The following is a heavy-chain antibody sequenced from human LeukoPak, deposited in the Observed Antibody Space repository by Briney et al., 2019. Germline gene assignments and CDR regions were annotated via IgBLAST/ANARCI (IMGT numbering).Heavy chain of an antibody. V-gene: IGHV3-23*01. CDR1: GFTFSSYA. D-gene: IGHD6-13*01. CDR3: AKGDFESSSWPPVAVFSSGPTYFDY. Sequence: GGSLRLSCAASGFTFSSYAMSWVRQAPGKGLEWVSAISGSGGSTYYADSVKGRFTISRDNSKNTLYLHMNSLRAEDTAVYYCAKGDFESSSWPPVAVFSSGPTYFDYWGQGTLVTVSS. J-gene: IGHJ4*02. CDR2: ISGSGGST.